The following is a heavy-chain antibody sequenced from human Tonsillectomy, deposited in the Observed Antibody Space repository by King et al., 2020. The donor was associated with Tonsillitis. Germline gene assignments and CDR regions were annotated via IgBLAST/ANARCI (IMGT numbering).Heavy chain of an antibody. V-gene: IGHV4-39*07. J-gene: IGHJ4*02. CDR1: GGSISSXSYY. Sequence: QLQESGPGLVKPSETLSLTCTVSGGSISSXSYYWGWIRQPPGKGLEWIGSIYYSGSTYYNPSLKSRVTISVDTSKNQFSLKLSSVTAADTAVSYCARGRPRPYYYDSSGYTDFWGQGTLVTVSS. D-gene: IGHD3-22*01. CDR2: IYYSGST. CDR3: ARGRPRPYYYDSSGYTDF.